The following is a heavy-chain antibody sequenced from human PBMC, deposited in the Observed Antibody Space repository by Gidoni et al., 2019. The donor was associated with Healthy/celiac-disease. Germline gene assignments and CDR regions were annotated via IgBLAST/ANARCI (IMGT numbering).Heavy chain of an antibody. V-gene: IGHV1-46*01. Sequence: QVQLVQSGAEVKKPGVSVKVSCKASGYTFTSYYMHWVRQAPGQGLAWMGIINPSGGSTSYAQKFQGRVTMTRDTSTSTVYMELSSLRSEDTAVYYCARAGTPPSDAFDIWGQGTMVTVSS. J-gene: IGHJ3*02. CDR2: INPSGGST. D-gene: IGHD6-19*01. CDR3: ARAGTPPSDAFDI. CDR1: GYTFTSYY.